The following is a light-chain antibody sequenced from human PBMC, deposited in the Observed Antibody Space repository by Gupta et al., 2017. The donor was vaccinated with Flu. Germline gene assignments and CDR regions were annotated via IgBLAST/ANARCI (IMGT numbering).Light chain of an antibody. Sequence: DIQMTQSTSSLSASVGDRVTITCRASQSISSYLNWYQQKPGKAPKLLIYAASSLQSGVPSRFSGSGSGTDFTRTISSLQPEDFATYYCQQSYSTPLFGGGSKVEIK. J-gene: IGKJ4*01. CDR2: AAS. V-gene: IGKV1-39*01. CDR3: QQSYSTPL. CDR1: QSISSY.